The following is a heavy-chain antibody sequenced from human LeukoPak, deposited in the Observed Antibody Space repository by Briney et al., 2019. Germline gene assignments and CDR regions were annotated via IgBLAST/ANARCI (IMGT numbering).Heavy chain of an antibody. J-gene: IGHJ4*02. D-gene: IGHD5-24*01. V-gene: IGHV1-69*13. CDR1: GGTFSSYA. CDR3: ARDGEMATDY. CDR2: IIPIFGTA. Sequence: GASVTVSCTASGGTFSSYAISWVRQAPGQGLEWMGGIIPIFGTANYAQKFQGRVTITADESTSTAYMELSGLRSEDTAVYYCARDGEMATDYWGQGTLVTVSS.